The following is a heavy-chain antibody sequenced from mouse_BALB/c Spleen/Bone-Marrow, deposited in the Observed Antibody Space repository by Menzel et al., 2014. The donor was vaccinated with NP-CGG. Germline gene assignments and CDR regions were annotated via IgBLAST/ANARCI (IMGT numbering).Heavy chain of an antibody. CDR3: TRGLRAWFAY. J-gene: IGHJ3*01. Sequence: QVQLQQSGAELVKPGVSVKLSCKASGYTFTSYYMYWVKQRPGQGLEWIGGINPSNGGTNFNEKFKSKATLTVDRSSSTAYMQLSSLTSEDSAVYYCTRGLRAWFAYWGQGTLVTVSA. V-gene: IGHV1S81*02. D-gene: IGHD3-1*01. CDR2: INPSNGGT. CDR1: GYTFTSYY.